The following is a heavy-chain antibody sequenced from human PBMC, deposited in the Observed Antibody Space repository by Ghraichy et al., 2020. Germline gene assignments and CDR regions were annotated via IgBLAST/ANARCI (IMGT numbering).Heavy chain of an antibody. CDR3: ASLGVLKGENWFDP. V-gene: IGHV1-2*02. CDR1: GYTFTGYY. Sequence: ASVKVSCKASGYTFTGYYIHWVRQAPGQGLEWMGWINPNSGGTNYAQKFQGRVTMTRDTSISTAYMELSSLRSDDTAVYYCASLGVLKGENWFDPWGQGTLVTVSS. CDR2: INPNSGGT. J-gene: IGHJ5*02. D-gene: IGHD3-3*01.